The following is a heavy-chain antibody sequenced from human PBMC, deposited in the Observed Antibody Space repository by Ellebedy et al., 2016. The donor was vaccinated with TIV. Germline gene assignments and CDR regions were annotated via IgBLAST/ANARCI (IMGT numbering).Heavy chain of an antibody. CDR1: GNPLTEIS. CDR2: FDPGDGET. Sequence: AASVKVSCKVSGNPLTEISMHWVRQAPGKGLEWLGGFDPGDGETNYAQKFQGRVTMTEDTSTDTAYMELSSLTSEDTAVYYCATDSSQSPRVMVSSGHAFDIWGQGTMVLVS. D-gene: IGHD2-21*01. J-gene: IGHJ3*02. CDR3: ATDSSQSPRVMVSSGHAFDI. V-gene: IGHV1-24*01.